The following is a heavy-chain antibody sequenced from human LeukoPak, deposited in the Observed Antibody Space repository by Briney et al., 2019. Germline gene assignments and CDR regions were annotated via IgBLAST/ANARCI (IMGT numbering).Heavy chain of an antibody. D-gene: IGHD3-22*01. CDR2: ISAYNGNT. J-gene: IGHJ4*02. CDR1: GYTFTSYG. CDR3: ATELVSDSSGYQRNE. V-gene: IGHV1-18*01. Sequence: VASVKVSCKASGYTFTSYGISWVRQAPGQGLEWMGWISAYNGNTNYAQKFQGRVTMTEDTSTDTAYMELSSLRSEVTAVYYCATELVSDSSGYQRNEWGQGTLVTVSS.